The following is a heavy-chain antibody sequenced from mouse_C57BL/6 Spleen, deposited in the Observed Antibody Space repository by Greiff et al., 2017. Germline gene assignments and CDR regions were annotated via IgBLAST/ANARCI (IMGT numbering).Heavy chain of an antibody. Sequence: QRVESGGGLVKPGGSLKLSCAASGFTFSDYGMHWVRQAPEKGLEWVAYISSGSSTIYYADTVKGRFTISRDNAKNTLFLQMTSLRSEDTAMYYCARLSGSYAMDYWGQGTSVTVSS. V-gene: IGHV5-17*01. CDR3: ARLSGSYAMDY. D-gene: IGHD3-2*02. CDR1: GFTFSDYG. J-gene: IGHJ4*01. CDR2: ISSGSSTI.